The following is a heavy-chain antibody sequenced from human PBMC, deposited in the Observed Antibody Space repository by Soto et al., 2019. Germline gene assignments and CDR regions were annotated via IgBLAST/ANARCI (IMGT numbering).Heavy chain of an antibody. CDR3: ARGPRRVYNWNRGKENYYYYGMDV. CDR2: IYSGGST. CDR1: GFTVSSNY. V-gene: IGHV3-53*01. D-gene: IGHD1-20*01. J-gene: IGHJ6*02. Sequence: ESGGGLIQPGGSLRLSCAASGFTVSSNYMSWVRQAPGKGLEWVSVIYSGGSTYYADSVKGRFTISRDNSKNTLYLQMNSLRAEDTAVYYCARGPRRVYNWNRGKENYYYYGMDVWGQGTTVTVSS.